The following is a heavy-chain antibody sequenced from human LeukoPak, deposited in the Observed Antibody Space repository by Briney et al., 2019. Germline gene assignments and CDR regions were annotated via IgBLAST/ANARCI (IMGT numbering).Heavy chain of an antibody. V-gene: IGHV4-59*01. Sequence: SETLSLTCTVSGGSISSYYWSWIRQPPGKGLEWIGYIYYSGSTNYNPSLKSRVTISVDTSKNQFSLKLSSVTAADTAVYYCARNPTRVGAFDIWGQGTMVTVSS. CDR1: GGSISSYY. D-gene: IGHD5-12*01. J-gene: IGHJ3*02. CDR2: IYYSGST. CDR3: ARNPTRVGAFDI.